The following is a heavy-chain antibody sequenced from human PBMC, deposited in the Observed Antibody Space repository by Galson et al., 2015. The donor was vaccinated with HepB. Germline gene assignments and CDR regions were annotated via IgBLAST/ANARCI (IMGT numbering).Heavy chain of an antibody. V-gene: IGHV2-5*01. Sequence: PALVKPTQTLTLTCTFSGFSLSTSGVGVGWIRQPPGKALEWLALIYWNDDKRYSPSLKSRLTITKDTSKNQVVLTMTNMDPVDTATHYCAHSRFDEGDNWFDPWGQGTLVTVSS. D-gene: IGHD3-10*01. CDR3: AHSRFDEGDNWFDP. J-gene: IGHJ5*02. CDR2: IYWNDDK. CDR1: GFSLSTSGVG.